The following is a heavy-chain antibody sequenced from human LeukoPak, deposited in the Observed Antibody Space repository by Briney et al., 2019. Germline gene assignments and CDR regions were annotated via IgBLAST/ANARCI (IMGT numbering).Heavy chain of an antibody. CDR1: GGSISSSSYY. V-gene: IGHV4-39*01. J-gene: IGHJ4*02. D-gene: IGHD3-16*01. CDR2: IYYSGST. CDR3: AISTNYDYVWGSYYY. Sequence: SETLSLTCTVSGGSISSSSYYWGWIRQPPGKGLEWIGSIYYSGSTYYNPSLKSQVTISVDTSKNQLSLKLSSVTAADTAVYYCAISTNYDYVWGSYYYWGQGTLVTVSS.